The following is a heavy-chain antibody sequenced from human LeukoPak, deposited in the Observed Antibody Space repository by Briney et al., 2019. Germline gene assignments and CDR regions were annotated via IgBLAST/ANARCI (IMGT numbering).Heavy chain of an antibody. J-gene: IGHJ6*03. D-gene: IGHD4-17*01. Sequence: SETLSLTCTVSGYSISSGYYWGWIRQPPGKGLEWIGSIYHSGSTYYNPSLKSRVTISVDTSKNQFSLKLSSVTAADTAVYYCARGGHGDLYYYYYYYMDVWGKGTTVTVSS. CDR3: ARGGHGDLYYYYYYYMDV. V-gene: IGHV4-38-2*02. CDR1: GYSISSGYY. CDR2: IYHSGST.